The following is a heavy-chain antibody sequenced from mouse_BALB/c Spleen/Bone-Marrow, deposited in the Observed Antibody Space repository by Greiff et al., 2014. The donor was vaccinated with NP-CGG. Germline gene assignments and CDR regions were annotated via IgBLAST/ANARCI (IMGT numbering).Heavy chain of an antibody. CDR2: INPYSGDT. J-gene: IGHJ3*01. CDR3: GGPDCYYGGFAY. V-gene: IGHV1-37*01. Sequence: VQLQQSGPELVKPGASVKISCKASGYSFTGYFMNWVKQSHGKSLEWIGRINPYSGDTFYNQKFKGKAAMTVDKSSSTAHMELLSLTSEDSAVYYCGGPDCYYGGFAYWGQGTLVTVSA. D-gene: IGHD2-3*01. CDR1: GYSFTGYF.